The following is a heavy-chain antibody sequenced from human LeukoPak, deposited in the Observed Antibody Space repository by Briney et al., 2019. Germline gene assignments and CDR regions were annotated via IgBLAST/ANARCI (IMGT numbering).Heavy chain of an antibody. CDR3: AGGSGWFIDY. Sequence: AETLTLTCTASGGSISGYYWNWIRQPPGKEPEWIGYFHYSGSTKYNASLRSRVTIALDPSKNQFSLKLSSVTDADTAVYYCAGGSGWFIDYWGQGTPVTVSP. CDR2: FHYSGST. D-gene: IGHD6-19*01. J-gene: IGHJ4*02. V-gene: IGHV4-59*01. CDR1: GGSISGYY.